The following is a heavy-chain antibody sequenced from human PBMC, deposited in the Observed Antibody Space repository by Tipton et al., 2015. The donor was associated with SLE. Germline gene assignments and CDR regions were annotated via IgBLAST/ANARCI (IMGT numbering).Heavy chain of an antibody. Sequence: TLSLTCAVYGGSFSSGSYYWSWIRQPPGKGLEWIGYIYYSGSTNYNPSLKSRVTISVDTSKNQFSLKLSSVTAADTAVYYCASLEGYYDFWSGYYAFDIWGQGTMVTVSS. V-gene: IGHV4-61*01. J-gene: IGHJ3*02. D-gene: IGHD3-3*01. CDR2: IYYSGST. CDR1: GGSFSSGSYY. CDR3: ASLEGYYDFWSGYYAFDI.